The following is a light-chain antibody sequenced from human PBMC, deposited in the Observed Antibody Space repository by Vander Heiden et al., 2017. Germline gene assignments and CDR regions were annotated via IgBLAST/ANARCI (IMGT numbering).Light chain of an antibody. Sequence: QSALTQPPSASGTPGQRVTISCSGSSSNIGRNTVNWYQQLPGKAPKVLMYGINQRPSGVPDRFSGSKSGTTAFLAISGLQSEDEAVHYCAAWDDSLVLFGGGTNLTVL. CDR2: GIN. CDR1: SSNIGRNT. CDR3: AAWDDSLVL. V-gene: IGLV1-44*01. J-gene: IGLJ2*01.